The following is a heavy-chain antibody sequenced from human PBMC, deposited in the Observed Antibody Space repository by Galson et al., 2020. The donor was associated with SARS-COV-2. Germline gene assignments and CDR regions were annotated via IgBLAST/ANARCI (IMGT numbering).Heavy chain of an antibody. D-gene: IGHD1-26*01. CDR3: ARDVPYSGSYYAAEYFQH. V-gene: IGHV3-21*01. CDR1: GFTLSSYS. CDR2: ISSSSSYI. J-gene: IGHJ1*01. Sequence: GGSLRLSCAASGFTLSSYSMNWVRQAPGKGLEWVSSISSSSSYIYYADSVKGRFTISRDNAKNSLYLQMNSLRAEDTAVYYCARDVPYSGSYYAAEYFQHWGQGTLVTVSS.